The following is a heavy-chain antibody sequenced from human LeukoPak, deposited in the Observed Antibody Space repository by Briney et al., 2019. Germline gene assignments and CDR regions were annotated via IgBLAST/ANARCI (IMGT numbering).Heavy chain of an antibody. D-gene: IGHD2-15*01. V-gene: IGHV3-11*01. CDR3: ATVVAATFNAFDI. Sequence: GGSLRLSCAASGFTFSDYYMSWIRQAPGKGLEWVSHISSSGSTIYYADSVKGRFTISRDNAKNSLYLQMNSLRAEDTAVYYCATVVAATFNAFDIWGQGTMVTVSS. J-gene: IGHJ3*02. CDR2: ISSSGSTI. CDR1: GFTFSDYY.